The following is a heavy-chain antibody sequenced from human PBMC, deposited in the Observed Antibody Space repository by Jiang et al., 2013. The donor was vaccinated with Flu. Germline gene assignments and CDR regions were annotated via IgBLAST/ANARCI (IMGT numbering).Heavy chain of an antibody. Sequence: GFVQPGGSLRLSCAASGFNFDTYWMTWVRQAPGKGLEWVANIKVDGTEQYYLDSVRGRFTVSRDNAKNSLSLQMNSLAAEDTAVYYCARGASTSDGMDVWGQGTTVTVSS. J-gene: IGHJ6*02. CDR2: IKVDGTEQ. CDR1: GFNFDTYW. V-gene: IGHV3-7*03. CDR3: ARGASTSDGMDV. D-gene: IGHD2-2*01.